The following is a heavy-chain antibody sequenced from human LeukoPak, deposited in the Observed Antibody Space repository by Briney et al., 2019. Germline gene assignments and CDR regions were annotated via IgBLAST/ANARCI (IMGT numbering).Heavy chain of an antibody. CDR1: GFTFSDYS. Sequence: GGSLRLSCAASGFTFSDYSINWVRQAPGKGLEWVSSISTVSTYTNYADSVKGRFSISRDNAKGLLYLQMSNLRDEDTGGYYXXRXAXGYFXYYYMDVWGKGTTVTVSS. CDR2: ISTVSTYT. CDR3: XRXAXGYFXYYYMDV. J-gene: IGHJ6*03. V-gene: IGHV3-21*01.